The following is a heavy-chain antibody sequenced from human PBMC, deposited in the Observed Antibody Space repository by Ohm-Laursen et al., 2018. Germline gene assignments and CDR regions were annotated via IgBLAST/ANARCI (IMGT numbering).Heavy chain of an antibody. J-gene: IGHJ4*02. V-gene: IGHV1-2*02. CDR2: INPNSGGT. Sequence: ASVKVSCKSSGYTFTGYYMHWVRQAPGQGLEWMGWINPNSGGTNYAQKFQGRVTMTRDTSISTAYMELSRLRSDDTAVYYCARDGYSYGYGDYWGQGTLVTVSS. D-gene: IGHD5-18*01. CDR3: ARDGYSYGYGDY. CDR1: GYTFTGYY.